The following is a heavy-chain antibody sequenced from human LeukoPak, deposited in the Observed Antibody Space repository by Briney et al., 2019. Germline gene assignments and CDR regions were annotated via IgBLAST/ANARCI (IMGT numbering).Heavy chain of an antibody. CDR3: AKEKSGSSGGFDP. D-gene: IGHD6-19*01. CDR1: GLTFRNYA. CDR2: ISYDGSNK. Sequence: GGSLRLSCGASGLTFRNYAITWVRQAPGKGLEWVALISYDGSNKYYSDSVKGRFSVSRDNSKNTLYLQMTSLRADDTAMYYCAKEKSGSSGGFDPWGHGTLVTVSS. V-gene: IGHV3-30*18. J-gene: IGHJ5*02.